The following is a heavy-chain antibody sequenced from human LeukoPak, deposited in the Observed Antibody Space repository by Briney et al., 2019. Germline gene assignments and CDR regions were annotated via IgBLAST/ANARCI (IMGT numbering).Heavy chain of an antibody. CDR2: IGTAGDT. V-gene: IGHV3-13*01. Sequence: GGSLRLSCAASGFTFGDYDMHWVRQATGNGLEWVSAIGTAGDTYYTGSVKGRFTISRENAKNSLYLQMNSLRAGDTAVYYCARVAKERVGGVYYFDYWGQGTLVTVSS. CDR1: GFTFGDYD. J-gene: IGHJ4*02. CDR3: ARVAKERVGGVYYFDY. D-gene: IGHD1-1*01.